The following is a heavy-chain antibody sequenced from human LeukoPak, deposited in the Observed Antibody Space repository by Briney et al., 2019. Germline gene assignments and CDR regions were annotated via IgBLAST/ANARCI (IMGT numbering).Heavy chain of an antibody. CDR2: IKQDGSEK. V-gene: IGHV3-7*01. CDR1: GFTFSSYT. Sequence: GGSLRLSCAASGFTFSSYTMNWVRQAPGKGLEWVANIKQDGSEKYYVDSVKGRFTISRDNAKNSLYLQMNSLRAEDAAVYYCARDSTPKFITMIVVVGALDYWGQGTLVTVSS. CDR3: ARDSTPKFITMIVVVGALDY. D-gene: IGHD3-22*01. J-gene: IGHJ4*02.